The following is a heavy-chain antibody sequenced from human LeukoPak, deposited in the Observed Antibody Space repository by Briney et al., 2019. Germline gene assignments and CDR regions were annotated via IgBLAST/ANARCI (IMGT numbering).Heavy chain of an antibody. D-gene: IGHD3-10*01. CDR2: ISYDGSNK. J-gene: IGHJ6*03. Sequence: PGGSLRLSCAASGFTFSSYGMHWVRQAPGKGLEWVAVISYDGSNKYYADSVKGRFTISRDNSKNTLYLQMNSLRAEDTAVYYCAKQYYYGSGSYARGYYYYMDVWGKGTTVTVSS. V-gene: IGHV3-30*18. CDR1: GFTFSSYG. CDR3: AKQYYYGSGSYARGYYYYMDV.